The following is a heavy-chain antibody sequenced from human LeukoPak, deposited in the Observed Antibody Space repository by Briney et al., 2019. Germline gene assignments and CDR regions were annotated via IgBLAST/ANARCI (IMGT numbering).Heavy chain of an antibody. J-gene: IGHJ3*02. CDR2: IRPGDSDT. CDR1: GYSFVNNR. CDR3: SEGFGDLSSASDI. D-gene: IGHD3-10*01. Sequence: GESLKISCQAPGYSFVNNRIAGVRQLPGKGREWMGIIRPGDSDTRYRPSFQGQVTISADKSISTAYLQWSSLKASDTAMYYCSEGFGDLSSASDIWGQGTMVTVSS. V-gene: IGHV5-51*01.